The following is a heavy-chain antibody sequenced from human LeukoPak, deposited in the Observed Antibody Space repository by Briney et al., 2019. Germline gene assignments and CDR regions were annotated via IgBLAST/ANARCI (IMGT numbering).Heavy chain of an antibody. CDR2: IYTSGST. D-gene: IGHD4-23*01. V-gene: IGHV4-4*07. Sequence: SETLSLTCTVSGGSISSYYWSWIRQPAGKGLEWIGRIYTSGSTNYNPSLKSRVTISVDTSKNHFSLKLSSVTAADTAVYYCATMVVTQAFDIWGQGTMVTVSS. CDR3: ATMVVTQAFDI. CDR1: GGSISSYY. J-gene: IGHJ3*02.